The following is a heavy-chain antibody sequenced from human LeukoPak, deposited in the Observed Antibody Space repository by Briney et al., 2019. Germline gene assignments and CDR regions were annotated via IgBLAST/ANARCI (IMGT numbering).Heavy chain of an antibody. D-gene: IGHD4-23*01. CDR3: ATVRAGGYFDY. J-gene: IGHJ4*02. CDR1: DFTFSSCN. Sequence: GGSLRLSCAASDFTFSSCNMNWLRQAPGKGLEWLSYISASSTAIYYADSVRGRFTISRDNAKNSPYLQMNSLRDEDTAVYYCATVRAGGYFDYWGQGTLVAVSS. V-gene: IGHV3-48*02. CDR2: ISASSTAI.